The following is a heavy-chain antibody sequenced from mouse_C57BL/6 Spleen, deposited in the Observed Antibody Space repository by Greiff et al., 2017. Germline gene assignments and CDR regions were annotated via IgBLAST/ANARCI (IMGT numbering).Heavy chain of an antibody. CDR3: AREDYGSSYPFAY. J-gene: IGHJ3*01. Sequence: QVQLQQPGAELVMPGASVKLSCKASGYTFTSYWMHWVKQRPGQGLEWIGEIDPSDSYTNYNQQFKGKSTLTVDKSSSTAYMQLSSLTSEDSAVYYCAREDYGSSYPFAYWGQGTLVTVSA. D-gene: IGHD1-1*01. V-gene: IGHV1-69*01. CDR2: IDPSDSYT. CDR1: GYTFTSYW.